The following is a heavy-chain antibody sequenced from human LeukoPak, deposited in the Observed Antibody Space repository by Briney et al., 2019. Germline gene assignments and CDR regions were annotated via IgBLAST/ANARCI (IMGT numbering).Heavy chain of an antibody. CDR2: ISSSGSTT. J-gene: IGHJ4*02. CDR3: AKATSGSGWPFDY. V-gene: IGHV3-11*04. D-gene: IGHD6-19*01. CDR1: GFTFSDYY. Sequence: GGSLRLSCAASGFTFSDYYMSWIRQAPGKGLEWVSYISSSGSTTYYADSVKGRFTISRDNAKNSLYLQMNSLRAEDTAVYYCAKATSGSGWPFDYWGQGTLVTVSS.